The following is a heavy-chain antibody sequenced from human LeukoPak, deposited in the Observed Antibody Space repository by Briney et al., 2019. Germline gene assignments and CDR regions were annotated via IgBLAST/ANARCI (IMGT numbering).Heavy chain of an antibody. V-gene: IGHV7-4-1*02. CDR1: GYTFTSYS. Sequence: ASVKVSCKASGYTFTSYSITWVRQAPGQGLEWMGWINTNTGNPTYAQGFTGRFVFSLDTSVSTAYLQISSLKAEDTAVYYCARGGSYSSGWYANWFDPWGQGTLVTVSS. CDR2: INTNTGNP. J-gene: IGHJ5*02. CDR3: ARGGSYSSGWYANWFDP. D-gene: IGHD6-19*01.